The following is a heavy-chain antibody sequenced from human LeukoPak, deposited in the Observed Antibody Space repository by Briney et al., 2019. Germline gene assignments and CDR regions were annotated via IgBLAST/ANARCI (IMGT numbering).Heavy chain of an antibody. V-gene: IGHV3-30*03. J-gene: IGHJ4*02. CDR2: ISYDGSNK. CDR1: GFTFSSYW. Sequence: PGGSLRLSCAASGFTFSSYWMSWVRQAPGKGLEWVAVISYDGSNKYYADSVKGRFTISRDNSKNTLYLQMNSLRAEDTAVHYCARSQHYYGSGKDYWGQGTLVTVSS. D-gene: IGHD3-10*01. CDR3: ARSQHYYGSGKDY.